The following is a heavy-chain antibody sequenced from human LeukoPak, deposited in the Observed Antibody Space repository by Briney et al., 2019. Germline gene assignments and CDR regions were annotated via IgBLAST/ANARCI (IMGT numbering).Heavy chain of an antibody. J-gene: IGHJ4*02. Sequence: GESLQISCQGSGYSFTSYWIGWVRQIPGKGLEWMGIIYPGDSDTRYSPSFQGQVTISADKSISTAYLQWSSLKASDTAMYYCARQLRYGGYVNWGQGTLVTVSS. CDR1: GYSFTSYW. CDR3: ARQLRYGGYVN. CDR2: IYPGDSDT. V-gene: IGHV5-51*01. D-gene: IGHD5-12*01.